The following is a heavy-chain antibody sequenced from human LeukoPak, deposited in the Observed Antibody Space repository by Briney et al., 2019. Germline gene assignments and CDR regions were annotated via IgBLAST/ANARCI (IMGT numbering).Heavy chain of an antibody. V-gene: IGHV3-7*01. CDR2: IKKDGSEK. CDR1: GFTFSSYE. D-gene: IGHD5-18*01. CDR3: ARHLSGVTGYTYGRGIDY. Sequence: GGSLRLSCAASGFTFSSYEMSWVRQAPGKGLEWVANIKKDGSEKYYVDSVKGRFTISRDNAKTSLYLQMISLRAEDTAVYYCARHLSGVTGYTYGRGIDYWGQGTLVTVSS. J-gene: IGHJ4*02.